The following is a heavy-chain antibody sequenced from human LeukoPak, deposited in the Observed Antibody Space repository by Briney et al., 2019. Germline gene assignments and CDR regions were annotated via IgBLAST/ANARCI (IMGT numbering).Heavy chain of an antibody. V-gene: IGHV4-31*03. J-gene: IGHJ6*03. D-gene: IGHD4-11*01. CDR1: GGSISSGVYY. Sequence: SETLSLTCTVSGGSISSGVYYWSWIRQHPGKGLEWIGYIYYSGSTYYNPSLKSRVTISVDTSKNQFSLKLSSVTAADTAVYYCARVCNYKTYYYMDVWGKGTTVTVSS. CDR3: ARVCNYKTYYYMDV. CDR2: IYYSGST.